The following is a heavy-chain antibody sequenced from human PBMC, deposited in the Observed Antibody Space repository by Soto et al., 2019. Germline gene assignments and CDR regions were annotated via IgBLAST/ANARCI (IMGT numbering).Heavy chain of an antibody. CDR1: GFTFSSYA. D-gene: IGHD3-10*01. J-gene: IGHJ4*02. CDR3: AKRATREYYYGSGSPGYFDY. CDR2: ISGSGGST. Sequence: GGSLRLSCAASGFTFSSYAMSWVRQAPGKGLEWVSAISGSGGSTYYADSVKGRFTISRDNSKNTLYLQMNSLRAEDTAVYYCAKRATREYYYGSGSPGYFDYWGQGTLVTVS. V-gene: IGHV3-23*01.